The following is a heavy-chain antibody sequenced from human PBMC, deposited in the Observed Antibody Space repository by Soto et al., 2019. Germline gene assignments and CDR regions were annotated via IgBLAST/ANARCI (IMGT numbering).Heavy chain of an antibody. Sequence: LSLTCTVSGGSISSYYWSWIRQPPGKGLEWIGYIYYSGSTNYNPSLKSRVTISVDTSKNQFSLKLSSVTAADTAVYYCARHSSAIFGVSWLDPWGQGTLVTVSS. V-gene: IGHV4-59*08. CDR3: ARHSSAIFGVSWLDP. CDR2: IYYSGST. D-gene: IGHD3-3*01. CDR1: GGSISSYY. J-gene: IGHJ5*02.